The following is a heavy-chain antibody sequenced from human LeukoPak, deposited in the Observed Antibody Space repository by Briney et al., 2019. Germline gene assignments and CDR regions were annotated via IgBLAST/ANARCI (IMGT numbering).Heavy chain of an antibody. CDR1: GGSITGFY. CDR3: ARDPSYCSSASCPP. CDR2: LSNSGST. Sequence: SETLSLTCTVSGGSITGFYWNWIRQPPGKGLECIGLLSNSGSTNYNPSLESRVIISADTSKSQFSLRLSSVTAADTAVYYCARDPSYCSSASCPPWGQGTLVTVPS. V-gene: IGHV4-59*01. D-gene: IGHD2-2*01. J-gene: IGHJ5*02.